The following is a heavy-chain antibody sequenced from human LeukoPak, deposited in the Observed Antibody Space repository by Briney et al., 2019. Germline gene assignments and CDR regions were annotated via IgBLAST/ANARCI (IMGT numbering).Heavy chain of an antibody. J-gene: IGHJ4*02. CDR1: GGSFSGYY. D-gene: IGHD2-2*01. CDR3: ARGIVVVPAASPTHFDY. Sequence: PSETLSLTCAVYGGSFSGYYWSWIRQPPGKGLEWIGEINHSGSTNYNPSLKSRVTISVDTSKNQFSLKLSSVTAADTAVYYCARGIVVVPAASPTHFDYWAREPWSPSPQ. CDR2: INHSGST. V-gene: IGHV4-34*01.